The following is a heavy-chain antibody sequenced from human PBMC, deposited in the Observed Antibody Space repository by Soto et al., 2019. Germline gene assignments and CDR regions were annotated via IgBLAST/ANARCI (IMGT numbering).Heavy chain of an antibody. CDR2: INAGNGNT. Sequence: ASVKVSCKASGYTFTSYAMHWVRQAPGQRLEWMGWINAGNGNTKYSQKFQGRVTITRDTSASTAYMELSSLRSEDTAVYYCASSSAVTDTYYYYGMDVWGQGTTVTVSS. D-gene: IGHD6-13*01. V-gene: IGHV1-3*01. CDR1: GYTFTSYA. J-gene: IGHJ6*02. CDR3: ASSSAVTDTYYYYGMDV.